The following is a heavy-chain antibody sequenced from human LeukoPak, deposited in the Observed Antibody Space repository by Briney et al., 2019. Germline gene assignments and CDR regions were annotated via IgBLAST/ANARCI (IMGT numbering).Heavy chain of an antibody. D-gene: IGHD5-12*01. Sequence: PSRTLSLTCAVSGGSLSSSNWGCGVRQPPGKGLEWSGEIYHSASTNYNPSLNSRVTISVDKSKNQFSLKLSSVTAAGTAVYYCARGGGGYDYEYFDYWGQGTLVTVSS. CDR2: IYHSAST. V-gene: IGHV4-4*02. CDR1: GGSLSSSNW. J-gene: IGHJ4*02. CDR3: ARGGGGYDYEYFDY.